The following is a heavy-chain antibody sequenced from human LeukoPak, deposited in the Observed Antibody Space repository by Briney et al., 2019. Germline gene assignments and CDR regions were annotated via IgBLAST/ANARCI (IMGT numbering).Heavy chain of an antibody. CDR3: AELGITMIGGV. CDR1: GFTFSSYS. D-gene: IGHD3-10*02. V-gene: IGHV3-21*01. Sequence: EGSLRLSCAASGFTFSSYSMNWVRQAPGKGLEWVSSSSSSSSYIYYADSVKGRFTISRDNAKNSLYLQMNSLRAEDTAVYYCAELGITMIGGVWGKGTTVTISS. CDR2: SSSSSSYI. J-gene: IGHJ6*04.